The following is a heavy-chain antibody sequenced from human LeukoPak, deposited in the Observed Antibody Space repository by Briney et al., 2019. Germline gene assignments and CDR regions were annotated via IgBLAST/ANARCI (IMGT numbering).Heavy chain of an antibody. V-gene: IGHV3-23*01. J-gene: IGHJ4*02. D-gene: IGHD5-18*01. CDR1: GFTFSSYA. Sequence: PGGSLRLSCAASGFTFSSYAMSWVRQAPGKGLEWVSAISGSGGSTYYADSVKGRFTISRDNSKNTLYLQMNSLRAEDTAVYYCAKSTAPRGYSHHFDYWGQGTLVTVAS. CDR2: ISGSGGST. CDR3: AKSTAPRGYSHHFDY.